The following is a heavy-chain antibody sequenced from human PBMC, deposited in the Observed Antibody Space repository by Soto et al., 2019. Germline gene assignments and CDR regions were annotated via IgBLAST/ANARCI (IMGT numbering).Heavy chain of an antibody. D-gene: IGHD3-3*01. CDR1: GYSFTSYW. CDR3: ARTVGALRPQTTYYDFWSGYSVGHDPPNWFDP. Sequence: EVQLVQSGAEVKKPGESLKISCKGSGYSFTSYWIGWVRQMPGKGLEWMGIIYPGDSDTRYSPSFQGQVTISADKSISTAYLQWSSLKASDTAMYYCARTVGALRPQTTYYDFWSGYSVGHDPPNWFDPWGQGTLVTVSS. CDR2: IYPGDSDT. J-gene: IGHJ5*02. V-gene: IGHV5-51*01.